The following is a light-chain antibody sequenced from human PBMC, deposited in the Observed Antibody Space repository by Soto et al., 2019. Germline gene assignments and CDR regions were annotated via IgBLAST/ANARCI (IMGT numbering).Light chain of an antibody. Sequence: NFMLTQPHSGSESPGKTLSISCTRSSGSIANNYVQWYQQLPGSAPTTVIYENNQRLSGVPDRFSGSTDGSTNSASLTISVLQTVEEADYYCKPYDSDFVVFGGGTKLTDL. CDR1: SGSIANNY. J-gene: IGLJ2*01. CDR2: ENN. V-gene: IGLV6-57*04. CDR3: KPYDSDFVV.